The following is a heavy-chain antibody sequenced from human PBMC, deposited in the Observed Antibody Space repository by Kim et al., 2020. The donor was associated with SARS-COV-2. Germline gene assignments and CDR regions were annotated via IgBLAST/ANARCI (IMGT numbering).Heavy chain of an antibody. CDR2: INHSGST. CDR1: GGSFSGYY. V-gene: IGHV4-34*01. CDR3: ARGQYSSSWTDVFDI. D-gene: IGHD6-13*01. J-gene: IGHJ3*02. Sequence: SETLSLTCVVYGGSFSGYYWSWIRQPPGKGLEWIGEINHSGSTKYNPSLKNRVTILVDTSKNHFSLKLTSVTAADTAMYYCARGQYSSSWTDVFDIWGQGTMVTVSA.